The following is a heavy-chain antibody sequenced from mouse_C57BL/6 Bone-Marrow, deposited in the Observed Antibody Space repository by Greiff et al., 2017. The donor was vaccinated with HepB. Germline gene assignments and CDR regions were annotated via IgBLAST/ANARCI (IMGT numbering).Heavy chain of an antibody. V-gene: IGHV1-76*01. Sequence: VHLVESGAELVRPGASVKLSCKASGYTFTDYYINWVKQRPGQGLEWIARIYPGSGNTYYNEKFKGKATLTAEKSSSTAYMQLSSLTSEDSAVYFCARGGSLGITTVVATGDYWGQGTTLTVSS. D-gene: IGHD1-1*01. J-gene: IGHJ2*01. CDR3: ARGGSLGITTVVATGDY. CDR1: GYTFTDYY. CDR2: IYPGSGNT.